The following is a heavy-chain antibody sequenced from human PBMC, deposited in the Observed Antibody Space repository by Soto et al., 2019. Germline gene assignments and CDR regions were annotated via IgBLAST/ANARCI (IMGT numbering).Heavy chain of an antibody. CDR1: VGSFSYYY. D-gene: IGHD4-17*01. CDR2: IYYSGST. J-gene: IGHJ4*02. CDR3: ARRYGYYFDY. V-gene: IGHV4-59*08. Sequence: ETLSPPPPVFVGSFSYYYWRWIRQPPGKGLEWIGYIYYSGSTNYNPSLKSRVTISVDTSKNQLSLKLSSVTAADTAVYYCARRYGYYFDYWGQGTLVTVSS.